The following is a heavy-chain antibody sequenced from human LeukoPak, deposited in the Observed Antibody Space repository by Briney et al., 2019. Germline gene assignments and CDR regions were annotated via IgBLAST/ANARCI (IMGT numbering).Heavy chain of an antibody. CDR1: GGTFSSYA. D-gene: IGHD3/OR15-3a*01. Sequence: SVKVSCKASGGTFSSYAISWGRQAPGHGLKWMGGIIPIFGTANYAQKFQGRVTITADESTSTAYMELSSLRSEDTAVYYCARLMTTTSGLDFNWFDPWGQGTLVTVSS. V-gene: IGHV1-69*01. J-gene: IGHJ5*02. CDR2: IIPIFGTA. CDR3: ARLMTTTSGLDFNWFDP.